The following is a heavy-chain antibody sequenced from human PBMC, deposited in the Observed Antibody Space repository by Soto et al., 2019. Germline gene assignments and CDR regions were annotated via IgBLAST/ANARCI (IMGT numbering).Heavy chain of an antibody. J-gene: IGHJ6*02. D-gene: IGHD2-21*01. V-gene: IGHV3-11*01. CDR3: AREPLPHYSMYGVDV. Sequence: GGSLTLSCAASGFTFSDYYMSWIRQAPGKGLEWVAYISSRSSTMYYADSVKGRFTISRDNAKNSLYLLMNTLRVEDTAVYFCAREPLPHYSMYGVDVWGQGTTVTVSS. CDR1: GFTFSDYY. CDR2: ISSRSSTM.